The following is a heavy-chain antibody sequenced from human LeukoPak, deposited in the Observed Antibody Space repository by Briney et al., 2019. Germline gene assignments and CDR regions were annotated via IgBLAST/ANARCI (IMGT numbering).Heavy chain of an antibody. Sequence: VALVKVSCKASGYTFTGYYMHWVRQAPGQGLEWMGWINPNSGDTNYAQKFQGRVTMTRDTSISTAYMELSRLGSDDTAVYYCARGVPPSHSSAWYVNYWGQGALVTVSS. CDR1: GYTFTGYY. D-gene: IGHD6-19*01. CDR2: INPNSGDT. J-gene: IGHJ4*02. CDR3: ARGVPPSHSSAWYVNY. V-gene: IGHV1-2*02.